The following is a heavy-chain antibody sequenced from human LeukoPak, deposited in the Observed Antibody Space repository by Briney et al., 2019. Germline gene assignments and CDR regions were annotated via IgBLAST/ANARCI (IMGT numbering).Heavy chain of an antibody. CDR1: GFTVSSNY. CDR2: IYSGGST. J-gene: IGHJ6*02. Sequence: GGSLRLSCAASGFTVSSNYMSWVRQAPGKGLEWVSVIYSGGSTYYADSVKGRFTISRDNSKNTLYLQVNSLRAEDTAVYYCASIRYYYYGMDVWGQGTTVTVSS. V-gene: IGHV3-53*01. D-gene: IGHD2-2*02. CDR3: ASIRYYYYGMDV.